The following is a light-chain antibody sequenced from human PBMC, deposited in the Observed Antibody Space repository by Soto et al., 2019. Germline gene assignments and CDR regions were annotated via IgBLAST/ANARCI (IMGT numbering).Light chain of an antibody. CDR2: GAS. CDR3: QQYGSSPGT. Sequence: IVLTQSPRTMSWTPGASATLSCRASQSVSTSYLAWYQQKPVQAPRLLIYGASSRATGIPDRFSGSGSGTDFTLTISRLEPEDFAVYYCQQYGSSPGTFGQGTKVDIK. CDR1: QSVSTSY. J-gene: IGKJ1*01. V-gene: IGKV3-20*01.